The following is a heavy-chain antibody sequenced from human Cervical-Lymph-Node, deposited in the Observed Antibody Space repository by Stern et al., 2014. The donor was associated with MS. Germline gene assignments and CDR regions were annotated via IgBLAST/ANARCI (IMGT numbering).Heavy chain of an antibody. CDR3: ARDNWNDWRYGMDV. CDR1: GFTLSSYS. V-gene: IGHV3-21*01. J-gene: IGHJ6*02. D-gene: IGHD1-1*01. Sequence: EVQLVESGGGLVKPGGSLRLSCEASGFTLSSYSVNLVRQAPGKGLEWVSSISSTSSYRFYADSVKGRFTISRDNAKNSLYLQMNSLRVEDAAVYYCARDNWNDWRYGMDVWGQGTTVTVSS. CDR2: ISSTSSYR.